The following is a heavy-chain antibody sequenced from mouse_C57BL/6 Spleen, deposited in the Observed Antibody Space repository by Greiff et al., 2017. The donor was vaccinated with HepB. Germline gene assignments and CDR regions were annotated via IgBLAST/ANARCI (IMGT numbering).Heavy chain of an antibody. V-gene: IGHV1-26*01. J-gene: IGHJ4*01. D-gene: IGHD2-3*01. Sequence: VQLQQSGPELVKPGASVKISCKASGYTFTDYYMNWVKQSHGKSLEWIGDINPNNGGTSYNQKFKGKATLTVDKSSSTAYMELRSLTSEDSAVYYCARGDGYLYAMDYWGQGTSVTVSS. CDR3: ARGDGYLYAMDY. CDR1: GYTFTDYY. CDR2: INPNNGGT.